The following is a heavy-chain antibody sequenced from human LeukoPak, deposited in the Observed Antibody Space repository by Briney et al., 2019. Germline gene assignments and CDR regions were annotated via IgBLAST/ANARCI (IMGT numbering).Heavy chain of an antibody. Sequence: NPSETLSLTCAVYGGSFSGYYWSWIRQPPGKGLDWIGYVYSSGGTNYNPSLKSRVTMSVDTSKNLFSLKLNSVTAADTAVYYCARAPYSGNYYINAFDIWGQGTMVTVSS. J-gene: IGHJ3*02. D-gene: IGHD1-26*01. CDR3: ARAPYSGNYYINAFDI. V-gene: IGHV4-59*01. CDR1: GGSFSGYY. CDR2: VYSSGGT.